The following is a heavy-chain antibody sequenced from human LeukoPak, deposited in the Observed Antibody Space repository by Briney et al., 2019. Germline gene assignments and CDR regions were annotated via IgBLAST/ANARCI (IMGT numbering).Heavy chain of an antibody. D-gene: IGHD1-7*01. CDR2: ISYDGSNK. J-gene: IGHJ4*02. CDR3: ARDGHNWNYGDY. Sequence: GGSLRLSCAASGFTFSSYAMHWVRQAPGKGLEWVAVISYDGSNKYYADSVKGRFTISRDNSKNTLYLQMNSLRAEDTAVYYCARDGHNWNYGDYWGQGTLVTVSS. V-gene: IGHV3-30-3*01. CDR1: GFTFSSYA.